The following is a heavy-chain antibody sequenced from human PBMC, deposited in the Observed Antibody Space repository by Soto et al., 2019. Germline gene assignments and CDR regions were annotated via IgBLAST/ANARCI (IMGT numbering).Heavy chain of an antibody. Sequence: GGSLRLSCAASGFIFDSFGRRWVRQTPGGGLAWSSSIGGSGTYTYYARSVKGRFTISRDNSKNTLYLQMNSLRADDTAMYFCVERITGSDVKGFASWGRGPLVTVS. CDR2: IGGSGTYT. D-gene: IGHD3-16*01. V-gene: IGHV3-23*01. CDR1: GFIFDSFG. J-gene: IGHJ4*02. CDR3: VERITGSDVKGFAS.